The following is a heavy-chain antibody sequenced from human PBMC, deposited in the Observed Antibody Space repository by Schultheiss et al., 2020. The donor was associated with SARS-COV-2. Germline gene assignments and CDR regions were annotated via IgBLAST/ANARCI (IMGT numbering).Heavy chain of an antibody. CDR2: MNPNSGGT. CDR3: ARVTSSSGD. CDR1: GGTFSSYV. J-gene: IGHJ4*02. V-gene: IGHV1-2*02. D-gene: IGHD6-13*01. Sequence: ASVKVSCKASGGTFSSYVISWVRQAPGQGLEWMGWMNPNSGGTNYAQKFQGRVTMTRDTSISTAYMELSRLRSDDTAVYYCARVTSSSGDWGQGTLVTVS.